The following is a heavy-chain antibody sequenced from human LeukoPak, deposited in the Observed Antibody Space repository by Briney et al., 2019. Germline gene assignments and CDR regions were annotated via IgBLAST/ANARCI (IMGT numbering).Heavy chain of an antibody. J-gene: IGHJ4*02. CDR2: ISYDGSNK. D-gene: IGHD2-21*02. V-gene: IGHV3-30*18. CDR1: GFTFSSYG. CDR3: AKWRTAMDY. Sequence: GRSLRLSCAASGFTFSSYGMHWVRQAPGKGLEWVAVISYDGSNKYYADSVKGRFTISRDNSKNTLCLQMNSLRAEDTAVYYCAKWRTAMDYWGQGTLVTVSS.